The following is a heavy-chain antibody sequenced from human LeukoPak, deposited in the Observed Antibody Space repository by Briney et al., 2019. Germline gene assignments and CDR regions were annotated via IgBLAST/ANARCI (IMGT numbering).Heavy chain of an antibody. CDR2: ISGSGGST. J-gene: IGHJ4*02. CDR1: GFTFSSYA. CDR3: AKTTYSSYGNFDY. D-gene: IGHD6-6*01. Sequence: GGSLRLSCAASGFTFSSYAMSWVRQAPGKGLEWVSAISGSGGSTYYADSVKGRFTISRDNSKNTPYLQMNSLRAEDTAVYYCAKTTYSSYGNFDYWGQGTLVTVSS. V-gene: IGHV3-23*01.